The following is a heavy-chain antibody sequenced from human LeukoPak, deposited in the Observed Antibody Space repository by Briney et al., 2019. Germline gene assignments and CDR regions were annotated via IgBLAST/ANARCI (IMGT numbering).Heavy chain of an antibody. D-gene: IGHD3-22*01. J-gene: IGHJ3*02. CDR2: ISAYNGNT. CDR3: AREKADNYYYDSSGYYADAFDI. V-gene: IGHV1-18*01. Sequence: ASVKVSCKASGYTFTSYDISWVRQAPGQGLEWMGWISAYNGNTNYAQKLQGRVTMTTDTSTSTAYMELRSLRSDDTAVYYCAREKADNYYYDSSGYYADAFDIWGQGTMVTVSS. CDR1: GYTFTSYD.